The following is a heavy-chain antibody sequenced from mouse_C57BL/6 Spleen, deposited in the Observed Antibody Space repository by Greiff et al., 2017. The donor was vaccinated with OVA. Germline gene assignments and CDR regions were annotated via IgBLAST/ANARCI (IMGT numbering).Heavy chain of an antibody. Sequence: QVQLQQSGAELVKPGASVKISCTASGYAFSSYWMNWVKQRPGQGLEWIGQIYPGDGDTNYNGKFKGKATLTADTSSSTAYMQLSSLTSEDSAVYFCARETAHYAMDYWGQGTSVTVSS. CDR2: IYPGDGDT. CDR1: GYAFSSYW. J-gene: IGHJ4*01. CDR3: ARETAHYAMDY. D-gene: IGHD3-2*01. V-gene: IGHV1-80*01.